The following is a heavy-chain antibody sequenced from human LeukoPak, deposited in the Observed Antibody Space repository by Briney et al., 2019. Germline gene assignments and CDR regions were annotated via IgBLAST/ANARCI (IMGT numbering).Heavy chain of an antibody. J-gene: IGHJ4*02. CDR3: ARRAGEYSHPYDY. Sequence: PGGPVTLPCTVSGFTDNCNSMRWVRPAPGKGLEWVSFIYSGGNTHYPDSVKGRFTIPRHNSKNTLYLQMNSLRADDTAVYYCARRAGEYSHPYDYWGQGTLVTVSS. CDR2: IYSGGNT. V-gene: IGHV3-53*01. D-gene: IGHD4-17*01. CDR1: GFTDNCNS.